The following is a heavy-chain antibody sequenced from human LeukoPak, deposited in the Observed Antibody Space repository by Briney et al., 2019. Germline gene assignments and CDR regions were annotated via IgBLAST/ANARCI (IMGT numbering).Heavy chain of an antibody. D-gene: IGHD4-17*01. Sequence: SETLSLTCTVSGGSISSRSFYWGWSRQSPGKGLVWSGSISNSGSTYYNPSLKSRVTISVDTSKNQFSLRLSSVIAADTAVYYCATHERDGHYDWDYWGQGTLVTVSS. CDR1: GGSISSRSFY. CDR3: ATHERDGHYDWDY. V-gene: IGHV4-39*01. J-gene: IGHJ4*02. CDR2: ISNSGST.